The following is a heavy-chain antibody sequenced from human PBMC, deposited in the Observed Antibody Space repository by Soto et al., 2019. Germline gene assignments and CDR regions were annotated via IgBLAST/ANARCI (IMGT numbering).Heavy chain of an antibody. J-gene: IGHJ6*02. D-gene: IGHD2-2*01. V-gene: IGHV1-69*01. Sequence: QVQLVQSGAEVKKPGSSVKVSCKASGGTFSSYAISWVRQAPGQGLEWMGGIIPISGTANYALKFQGRVTITADESTSKVHMELSSLRSEDTAVYFCARSQGSSTSLEIYYYYYYGMDVWGQGTTVTVSS. CDR1: GGTFSSYA. CDR3: ARSQGSSTSLEIYYYYYYGMDV. CDR2: IIPISGTA.